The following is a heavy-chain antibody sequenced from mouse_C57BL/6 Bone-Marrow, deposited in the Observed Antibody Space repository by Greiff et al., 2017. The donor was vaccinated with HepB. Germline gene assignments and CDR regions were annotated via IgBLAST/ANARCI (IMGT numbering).Heavy chain of an antibody. CDR2: INPSSGYT. D-gene: IGHD2-10*01. CDR1: GFTFTSYT. V-gene: IGHV1-4*01. Sequence: QVKLLQSGAELARPGASVKMSCKASGFTFTSYTMHWVKQRPGQGLEWIGYINPSSGYTKYNHKFKDKVTLTTDKSYTTTYMQLSSLTSEDSAIYYCARRGPYYGNSFDYWGQGTTLTVSS. J-gene: IGHJ2*01. CDR3: ARRGPYYGNSFDY.